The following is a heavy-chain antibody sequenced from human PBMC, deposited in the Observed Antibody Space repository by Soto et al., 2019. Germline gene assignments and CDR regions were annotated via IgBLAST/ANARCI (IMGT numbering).Heavy chain of an antibody. CDR2: ISGSGGSK. J-gene: IGHJ6*03. D-gene: IGHD2-15*01. V-gene: IGHV3-23*01. CDR1: GFTFSSYA. Sequence: GGSLRLSCAASGFTFSSYAMSWVRQAPGKGLEWVSAISGSGGSKYYADSVKGRFTISRDNSKNTLYLQMNSLRAEDTAVYYCAKDSQWEWWFKQVGHMDVWGKGTTVTVSS. CDR3: AKDSQWEWWFKQVGHMDV.